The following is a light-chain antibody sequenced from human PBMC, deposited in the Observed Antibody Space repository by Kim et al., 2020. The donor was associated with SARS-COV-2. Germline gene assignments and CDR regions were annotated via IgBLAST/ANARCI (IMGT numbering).Light chain of an antibody. V-gene: IGKV1-5*03. CDR1: KSISSW. CDR3: QQYNTYSYT. CDR2: MGS. J-gene: IGKJ2*01. Sequence: ASVGGRATVTCRASKSISSWLAWYQQKSGKAAKLLIYMGSSIESAVPSRFSGSGSGTECTLTISSRQPDDIATYYFQQYNTYSYTFGQAAKLKI.